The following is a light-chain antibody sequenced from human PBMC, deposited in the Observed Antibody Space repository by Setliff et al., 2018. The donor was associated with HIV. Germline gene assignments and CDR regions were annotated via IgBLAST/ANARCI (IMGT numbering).Light chain of an antibody. Sequence: QSALTQPPSVSGSPGQSVTISCTGTSRDVGGYNYVSWYQQHPGKAPKLMIYEVSNRPSGVSNRFSGSKSGNTASLTISGLQAEDEADYYCSSYTSSSTLYVFGTGTKVTV. V-gene: IGLV2-14*01. CDR3: SSYTSSSTLYV. J-gene: IGLJ1*01. CDR2: EVS. CDR1: SRDVGGYNY.